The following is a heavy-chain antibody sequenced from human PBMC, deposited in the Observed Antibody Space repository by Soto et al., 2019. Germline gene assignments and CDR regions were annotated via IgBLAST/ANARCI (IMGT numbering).Heavy chain of an antibody. CDR2: ISDSGNIT. D-gene: IGHD6-19*01. V-gene: IGHV3-11*01. J-gene: IGHJ5*02. CDR3: ARRTRGAGWFDP. Sequence: GGSLRLSCAASGFTFSDNYMTWIRQAPGRGLEWVAYISDSGNITYYADSVQGRFTVSRDNAKNSLYLQMNSLSAEDTAVYYCARRTRGAGWFDPWGQGTLVTVSS. CDR1: GFTFSDNY.